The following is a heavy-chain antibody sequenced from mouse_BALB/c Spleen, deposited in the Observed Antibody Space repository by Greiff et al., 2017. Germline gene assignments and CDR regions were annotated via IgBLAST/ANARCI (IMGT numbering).Heavy chain of an antibody. Sequence: EVKLMESGAELVRPGALVKLSCKASGFNIKDYYMHWVKQRPEQGLEWIGWIDPENGNTIYDPKFQGKASITADTSSNTAYLQLSSLTSEDTAVYYCADYGYDSWFAYWGQGTLVTVSA. CDR1: GFNIKDYY. V-gene: IGHV14-1*02. D-gene: IGHD2-2*01. CDR3: ADYGYDSWFAY. J-gene: IGHJ3*01. CDR2: IDPENGNT.